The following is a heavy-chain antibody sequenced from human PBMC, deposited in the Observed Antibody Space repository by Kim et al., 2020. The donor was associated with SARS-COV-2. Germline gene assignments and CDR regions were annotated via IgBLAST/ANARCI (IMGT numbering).Heavy chain of an antibody. Sequence: TPSLKSRVTISVDTSKNQFSLKLSSVTAADTAVYYCARLSIAARPDAFDIWGQGTMVTVSS. V-gene: IGHV4-34*01. J-gene: IGHJ3*02. CDR3: ARLSIAARPDAFDI. D-gene: IGHD6-6*01.